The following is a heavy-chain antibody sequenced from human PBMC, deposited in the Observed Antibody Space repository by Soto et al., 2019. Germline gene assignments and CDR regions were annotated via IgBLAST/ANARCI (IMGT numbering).Heavy chain of an antibody. V-gene: IGHV2-5*02. CDR1: GFSITTSGVG. CDR2: IYWDDDK. D-gene: IGHD3-3*01. J-gene: IGHJ4*02. CDR3: AHRGLPIVFGLVTTRAIYCYF. Sequence: QITLNEPGPTQVKPTQTLTLTCTFSGFSITTSGVGVGCISQSQGQAPEWLELIYWDDDKPYSPSLTSRPSITKDTFQNQMVPAMADLDPADTSTYYCAHRGLPIVFGLVTTRAIYCYFLGQGTPVSVSS.